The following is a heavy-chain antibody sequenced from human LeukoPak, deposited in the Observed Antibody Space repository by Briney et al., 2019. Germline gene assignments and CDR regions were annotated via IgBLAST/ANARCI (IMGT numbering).Heavy chain of an antibody. CDR1: GGSISSYY. V-gene: IGHV4-4*07. CDR3: AGVFRGAVTSNWFDP. J-gene: IGHJ5*02. CDR2: IYTSGST. Sequence: SETLSLTCTVSGGSISSYYWSWIRQPAGKGLEWIGRIYTSGSTNYNPSLKSRVTMSVDSSNTEFSLRLNSVTAADTAVYYCAGVFRGAVTSNWFDPWGQGTLVTVSS. D-gene: IGHD4-17*01.